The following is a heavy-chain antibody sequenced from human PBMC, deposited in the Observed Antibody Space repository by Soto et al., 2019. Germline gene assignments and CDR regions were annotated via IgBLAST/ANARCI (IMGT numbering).Heavy chain of an antibody. V-gene: IGHV4-30-4*01. CDR3: ARVPITGTTIDY. CDR2: IYYSGST. Sequence: SETLSLTCTVSGGSISSGDYYWSWIRQPPGKGLEWIGYIYYSGSTYYNPSLKSRVTISVDTSKNQFSLKLSSVTAADTAVYYCARVPITGTTIDYWGQGTLVTVSS. J-gene: IGHJ4*02. D-gene: IGHD1-7*01. CDR1: GGSISSGDYY.